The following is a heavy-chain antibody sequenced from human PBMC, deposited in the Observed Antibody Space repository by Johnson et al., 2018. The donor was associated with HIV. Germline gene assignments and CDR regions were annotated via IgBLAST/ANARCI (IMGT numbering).Heavy chain of an antibody. CDR3: ATLSGSYYAFDI. D-gene: IGHD1-26*01. J-gene: IGHJ3*02. Sequence: QVQLVESGGGVVQPGRPLRLSCAASGFTFSTYGMHWVRQAPGKGLEWLAVIWYDGSNKYYADSVKGRFTISRDNSKFTLYLQMNSLRAEDTAVYYCATLSGSYYAFDIWGQGTMVTVSS. CDR1: GFTFSTYG. V-gene: IGHV3-33*01. CDR2: IWYDGSNK.